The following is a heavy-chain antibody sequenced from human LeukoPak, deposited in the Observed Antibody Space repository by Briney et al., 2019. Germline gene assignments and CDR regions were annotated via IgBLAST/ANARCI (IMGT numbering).Heavy chain of an antibody. V-gene: IGHV4-59*12. Sequence: SETLSLTCTVSGASISSYDWSWIRQSPGKGLEWIGYIYYSGTTNNNPSLRGRVTISIDTSKNQFSLKLSSVTAADTAVYYCARDSSSWYANWSQGTLVTVSS. J-gene: IGHJ4*02. CDR3: ARDSSSWYAN. CDR1: GASISSYD. CDR2: IYYSGTT. D-gene: IGHD6-13*01.